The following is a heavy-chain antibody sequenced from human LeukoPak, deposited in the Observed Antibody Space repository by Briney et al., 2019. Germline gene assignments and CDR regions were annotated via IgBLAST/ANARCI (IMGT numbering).Heavy chain of an antibody. J-gene: IGHJ4*02. CDR2: IYHSGST. Sequence: SETLSLTCAVSGGSISSSNRWSWVRQPPGKGLEWIGEIYHSGSTNYNPSLKSRVTISVDKSKNQFSLKLSSVTAADTAVYYCARAWGAAAGLGFDYWGQGTLVTVSS. D-gene: IGHD6-13*01. V-gene: IGHV4-4*02. CDR3: ARAWGAAAGLGFDY. CDR1: GGSISSSNR.